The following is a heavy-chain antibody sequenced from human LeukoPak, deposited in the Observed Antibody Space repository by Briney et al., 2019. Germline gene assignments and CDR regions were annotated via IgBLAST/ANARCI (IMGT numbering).Heavy chain of an antibody. J-gene: IGHJ4*02. Sequence: GESPKISLKGSGYRFTSYWIGWVRQMPGKGLEWMGIIYPGDSDTRYSPSFQGQVTISADKSISTAYLQWSSLKASDTAMYYCARLSFVGSGIPGDYRGQGTLVTVSS. CDR1: GYRFTSYW. D-gene: IGHD3-10*01. CDR3: ARLSFVGSGIPGDY. V-gene: IGHV5-51*01. CDR2: IYPGDSDT.